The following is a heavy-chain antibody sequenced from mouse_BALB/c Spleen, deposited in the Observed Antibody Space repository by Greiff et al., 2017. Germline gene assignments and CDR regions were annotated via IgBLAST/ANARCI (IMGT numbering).Heavy chain of an antibody. V-gene: IGHV5-17*02. CDR3: ARDGCEGAMDY. D-gene: IGHD2-2*01. CDR2: ISSGSSTI. J-gene: IGHJ4*01. Sequence: EVKVVESGGGLVQPGGSRKLSCAASGFTFSSFGMHWVRQAPEKGLEWVAYISSGSSTIYYADTVKGRFTISRDNPKNTLFLQMTSLRSEDTAMYYCARDGCEGAMDYWGQGTSVTVSS. CDR1: GFTFSSFG.